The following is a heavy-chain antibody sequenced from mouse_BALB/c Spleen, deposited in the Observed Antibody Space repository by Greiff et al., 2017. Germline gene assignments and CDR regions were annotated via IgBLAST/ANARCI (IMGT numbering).Heavy chain of an antibody. D-gene: IGHD2-1*01. Sequence: QVQLKQSGAELAKPGASVKMSCKASGYTFTSYWMHWVKQRPGQGLEWIGYINPSTGYTEYNQKFKDKATLTADKSSSTAYMQLSSLTSEDSAVYYCARSGGNYEDGFAYWGQGTLVTVSA. CDR2: INPSTGYT. CDR1: GYTFTSYW. CDR3: ARSGGNYEDGFAY. V-gene: IGHV1-7*01. J-gene: IGHJ3*01.